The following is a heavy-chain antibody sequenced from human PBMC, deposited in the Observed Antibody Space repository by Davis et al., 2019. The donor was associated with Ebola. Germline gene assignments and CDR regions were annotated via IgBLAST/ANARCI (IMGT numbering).Heavy chain of an antibody. Sequence: GESLKISCAASGFTFSSYWMHWVRQAPGKGLVWVSRINSDGSSTSYADSVKGRFTISRDNAKNSLYLQMNSLRDEDTAVYYCARETNSRLLYNWFDPWGQGTLVTVSS. J-gene: IGHJ5*02. V-gene: IGHV3-74*01. CDR1: GFTFSSYW. D-gene: IGHD2-21*01. CDR2: INSDGSST. CDR3: ARETNSRLLYNWFDP.